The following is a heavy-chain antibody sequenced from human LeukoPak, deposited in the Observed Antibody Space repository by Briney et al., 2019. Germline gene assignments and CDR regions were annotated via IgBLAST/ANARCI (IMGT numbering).Heavy chain of an antibody. CDR1: GYTFTSYG. J-gene: IGHJ4*02. CDR3: ATGDGGSYTPFDY. CDR2: ISAYNGNT. D-gene: IGHD1-26*01. Sequence: VASVKVSCKASGYTFTSYGISWVRQAPGQGLEWMGWISAYNGNTNYAQKLQGRVTMTEDTSTDTAYMELSSLRSEDTAVYYCATGDGGSYTPFDYWGQGTLVTVSS. V-gene: IGHV1-18*01.